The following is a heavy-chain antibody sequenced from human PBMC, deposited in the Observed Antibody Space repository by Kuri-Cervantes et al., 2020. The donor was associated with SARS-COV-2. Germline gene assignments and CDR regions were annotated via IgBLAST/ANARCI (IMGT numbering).Heavy chain of an antibody. CDR3: ATFSNLQTEFDY. D-gene: IGHD4-11*01. CDR1: GFTFSSYS. V-gene: IGHV3-21*01. CDR2: ISSSSSYI. Sequence: GESLKISWAASGFTFSSYSMNWVRQAPGKGLEWVSSISSSSSYIYYADSVKGRFTISRDNAKNSLYLQMNSLRAEDTAVYYCATFSNLQTEFDYWGQGTLVTVSS. J-gene: IGHJ4*02.